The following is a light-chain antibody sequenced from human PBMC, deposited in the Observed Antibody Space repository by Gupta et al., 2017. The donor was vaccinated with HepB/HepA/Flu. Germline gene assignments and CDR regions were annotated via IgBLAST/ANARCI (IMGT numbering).Light chain of an antibody. J-gene: IGLJ2*01. V-gene: IGLV2-14*03. Sequence: QSALTQPASVSGSPVQSITISCTGTSSDVGAYDHVSWYQQHPRKPPQVIFYDVNNRPSGGSDHFSGSKSGNTASLRIFGLQGEDEADYYCNSYRTSGTLVFGGGTKLTVL. CDR1: SSDVGAYDH. CDR2: DVN. CDR3: NSYRTSGTLV.